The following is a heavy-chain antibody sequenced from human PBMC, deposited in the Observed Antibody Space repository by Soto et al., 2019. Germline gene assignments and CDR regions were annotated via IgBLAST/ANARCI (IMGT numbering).Heavy chain of an antibody. Sequence: QLQLQESGPGLVKPSETLSLTCTVSGGSISSSSYYWGWIRQPPGKGLEWIGSIYYSGSTYYNPSLKSRVTISVDTSKNQFSLKLSSVTAADTAVYYCRYYDSSVYPLFDYWGQGTLVTVSS. CDR2: IYYSGST. CDR3: RYYDSSVYPLFDY. CDR1: GGSISSSSYY. J-gene: IGHJ4*02. V-gene: IGHV4-39*01. D-gene: IGHD3-22*01.